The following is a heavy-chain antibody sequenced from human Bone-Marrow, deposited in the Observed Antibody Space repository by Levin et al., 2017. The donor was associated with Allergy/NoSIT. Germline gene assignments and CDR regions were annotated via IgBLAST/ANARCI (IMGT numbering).Heavy chain of an antibody. D-gene: IGHD3-10*01. V-gene: IGHV3-21*01. CDR1: GFTFTNYR. J-gene: IGHJ4*02. CDR2: ITSSSTYI. CDR3: ARDYYGSGNYCPFFDY. Sequence: PGGSLRLSCAASGFTFTNYRMNWVRQAPGKGLEWVSSITSSSTYIHYADSVKGRFTISRDNSKSSLYLQMNSLGAEDTAVYYCARDYYGSGNYCPFFDYWGQGTLVTVSS.